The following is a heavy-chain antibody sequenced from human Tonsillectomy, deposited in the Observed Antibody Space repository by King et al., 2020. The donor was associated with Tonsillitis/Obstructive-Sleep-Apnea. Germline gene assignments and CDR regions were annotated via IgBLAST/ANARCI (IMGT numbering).Heavy chain of an antibody. CDR2: IYCGDSNT. D-gene: IGHD1-14*01. Sequence: QLVQSGAEVKKPGESLKISCKGSGYSFPNYWIGWVRLMPGKGLGWMGLIYCGDSNTRYSPSFEGPVTISADKSTDTAYLQWSSLKASDSAIYYCARHLMAGTDYFDYWGQGTLVTVSS. CDR1: GYSFPNYW. J-gene: IGHJ4*02. V-gene: IGHV5-51*01. CDR3: ARHLMAGTDYFDY.